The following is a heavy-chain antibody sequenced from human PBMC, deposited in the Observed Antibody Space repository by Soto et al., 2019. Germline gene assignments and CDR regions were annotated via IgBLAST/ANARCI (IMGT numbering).Heavy chain of an antibody. CDR3: ARHRGVQADGMDV. Sequence: PGESLKISCKGSGYSFTSYWIGWVRQMPGKGLEWMGIIYPGDSDTRHSPSFQGQVTISADKSISTAYLQWSSLKASDTAMYYCARHRGVQADGMDVWGQGTTVTVSS. D-gene: IGHD3-10*01. J-gene: IGHJ6*02. V-gene: IGHV5-51*01. CDR1: GYSFTSYW. CDR2: IYPGDSDT.